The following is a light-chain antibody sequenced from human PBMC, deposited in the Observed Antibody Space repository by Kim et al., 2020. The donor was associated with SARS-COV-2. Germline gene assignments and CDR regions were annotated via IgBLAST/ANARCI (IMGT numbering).Light chain of an antibody. CDR3: AAWDDSLSGWV. CDR1: SSNIGPNY. V-gene: IGLV1-47*01. CDR2: RNY. Sequence: QSVLTQPPSASGTPGQRVTVTCSGNSSNIGPNYVYWYQHFPGTAPKLLIFRNYQRPSGVPDRFSGSKSGTSASLAIIGLRFEDEADYHCAAWDDSLSGWVFGGGTKVTVL. J-gene: IGLJ3*02.